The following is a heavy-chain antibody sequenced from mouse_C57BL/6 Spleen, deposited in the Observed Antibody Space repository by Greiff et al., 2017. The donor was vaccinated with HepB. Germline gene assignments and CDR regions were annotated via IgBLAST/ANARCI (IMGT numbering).Heavy chain of an antibody. Sequence: ESGPGLVKPSQSLSLTCSVTGYSITSGYYWNWIRQFPGNKLEWMGYISYDGSNNYNPSLKNRISITRDTSKNKFFLKLNSVTTEDTATYYCARDSSGYGYFDYWGQGTTLTVSS. CDR2: ISYDGSN. CDR1: GYSITSGYY. J-gene: IGHJ2*01. CDR3: ARDSSGYGYFDY. V-gene: IGHV3-6*01. D-gene: IGHD3-2*02.